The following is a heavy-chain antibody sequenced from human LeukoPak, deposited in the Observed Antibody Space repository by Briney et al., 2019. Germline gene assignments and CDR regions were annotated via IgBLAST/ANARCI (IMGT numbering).Heavy chain of an antibody. CDR2: IYYIGNT. Sequence: SETLSLTCTVYGGSISSGDYYWSWIRQPPGKGLEWIGYIYYIGNTFYNPSLKSRVTISVDTSKNQFSLKLSSVTAADTAVYYCASAYCGGDWTPYWYFDLWGRGTLVNVSS. D-gene: IGHD2-21*02. CDR1: GGSISSGDYY. CDR3: ASAYCGGDWTPYWYFDL. J-gene: IGHJ2*01. V-gene: IGHV4-30-4*01.